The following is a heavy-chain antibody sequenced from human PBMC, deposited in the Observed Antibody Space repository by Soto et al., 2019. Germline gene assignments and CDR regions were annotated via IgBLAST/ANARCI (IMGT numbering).Heavy chain of an antibody. Sequence: ASVKVSCKASGYMFVTYGINWSREAPGQGLEWMGWISAYNGNTKYAQNLQGRVTMTTDASTSTAYMETRSLRSDDTAVYYCARDLDGSGSYYTDYWGPGTLVTVSS. CDR1: GYMFVTYG. CDR3: ARDLDGSGSYYTDY. D-gene: IGHD3-10*01. CDR2: ISAYNGNT. V-gene: IGHV1-18*01. J-gene: IGHJ4*02.